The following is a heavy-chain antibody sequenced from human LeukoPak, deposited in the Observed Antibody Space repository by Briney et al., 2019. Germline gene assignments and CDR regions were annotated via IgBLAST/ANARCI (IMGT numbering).Heavy chain of an antibody. Sequence: GGSLRLSCAASGFIVSSSSMIWVRQAPGKGLEWVAVISYDGSNKYYADSVKGRFTISRDNSKNTLYLQMNSLRAEDTAVYYCARAGSHWHYVYWGQGTVVTVSS. J-gene: IGHJ4*02. CDR1: GFIVSSSS. D-gene: IGHD3-10*01. V-gene: IGHV3-30-3*01. CDR2: ISYDGSNK. CDR3: ARAGSHWHYVY.